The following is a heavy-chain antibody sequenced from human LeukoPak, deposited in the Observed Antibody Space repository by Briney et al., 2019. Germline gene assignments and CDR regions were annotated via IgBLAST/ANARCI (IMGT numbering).Heavy chain of an antibody. Sequence: GGSLRLSCAASGFTFSSYGMSWVRQAPGKGLEWVSTISTGGGGTYYADSVKGRFAISRDNSKNTLYLQMNSLRADDTAVYYCAKDRPENYWGQGPLVTVSS. CDR2: ISTGGGGT. V-gene: IGHV3-23*01. J-gene: IGHJ4*02. CDR1: GFTFSSYG. CDR3: AKDRPENY. D-gene: IGHD1-14*01.